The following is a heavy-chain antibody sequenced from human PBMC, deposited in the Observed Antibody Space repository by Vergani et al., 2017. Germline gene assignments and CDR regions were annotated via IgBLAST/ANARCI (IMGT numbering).Heavy chain of an antibody. CDR3: ARFGGAPSRFDP. V-gene: IGHV4-39*07. J-gene: IGHJ5*02. CDR1: GGSISSSSYY. Sequence: QLQLQESGPGLVKPSETLSLTCTVSGGSISSSSYYWGWIRQPPGKGLEWIGSIYYSGSTYYNPSLKSRVTISVDTSKNQFSLKLSSVTAADTAVYYCARFGGAPSRFDPWGQGTLVTVSS. D-gene: IGHD3-10*01. CDR2: IYYSGST.